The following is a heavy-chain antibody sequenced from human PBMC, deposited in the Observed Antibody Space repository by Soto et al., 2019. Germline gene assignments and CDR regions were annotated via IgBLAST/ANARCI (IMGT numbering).Heavy chain of an antibody. J-gene: IGHJ4*02. Sequence: SETLSLTCTVSGGSISSYCWSWIRQPPGKGLEWIGYIYYSGSTNYNPSLKSRVTISVDTSKNQFSLKLSSVTAADTAVYYCARGMVATGNDYWDQGTLVTVSS. CDR2: IYYSGST. D-gene: IGHD5-12*01. V-gene: IGHV4-59*08. CDR1: GGSISSYC. CDR3: ARGMVATGNDY.